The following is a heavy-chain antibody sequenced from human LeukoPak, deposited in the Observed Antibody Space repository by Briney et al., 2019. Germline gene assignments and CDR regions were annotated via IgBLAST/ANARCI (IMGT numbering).Heavy chain of an antibody. Sequence: GGSLRLSCAASGFTFDDYGMSWVRQAPGKGLEWVANMKQDGSETYYVDSVKGRFTISRDNAKNSLYLQMNSLRAEDTAVYYCARDKIVGASHFDSWGQGTLVTVSS. CDR3: ARDKIVGASHFDS. J-gene: IGHJ4*02. V-gene: IGHV3-7*01. CDR2: MKQDGSET. CDR1: GFTFDDYG. D-gene: IGHD1-26*01.